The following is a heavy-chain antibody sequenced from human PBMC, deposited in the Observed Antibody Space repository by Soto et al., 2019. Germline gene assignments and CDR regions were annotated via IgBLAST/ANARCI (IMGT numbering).Heavy chain of an antibody. J-gene: IGHJ6*02. CDR2: IYPSDSTV. CDR3: ARQGFSKHYFYAADV. Sequence: GESLKISCQSSGYTFANYWIVWVRQMPGKGLEWMGIIYPSDSTVKYSPSVQGQVTMSVDKSISTAYLQWSSLKASDAAVYFCARQGFSKHYFYAADVWGQGTTVTVSS. CDR1: GYTFANYW. D-gene: IGHD6-13*01. V-gene: IGHV5-51*01.